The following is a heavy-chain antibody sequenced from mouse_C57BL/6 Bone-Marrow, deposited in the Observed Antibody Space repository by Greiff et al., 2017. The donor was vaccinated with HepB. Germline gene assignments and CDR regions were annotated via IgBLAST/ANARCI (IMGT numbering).Heavy chain of an antibody. V-gene: IGHV5-2*01. D-gene: IGHD1-1*01. CDR2: INSDGGST. Sequence: VQLQQSGGGLVQPGESLKLSCESNEYAFPSHDMSWVRKTPEKRLELVAAINSDGGSTYYPDTMERRFIISRDNTKKTPYLQMSSLRSEDTALYYCARLGYYGSRDAMDYWGQGTSVTVSS. CDR1: EYAFPSHD. J-gene: IGHJ4*01. CDR3: ARLGYYGSRDAMDY.